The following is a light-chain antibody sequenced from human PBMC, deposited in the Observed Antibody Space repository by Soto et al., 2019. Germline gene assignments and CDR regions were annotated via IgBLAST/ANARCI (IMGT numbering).Light chain of an antibody. CDR1: QSVSSDY. Sequence: EIVLTQSPGTLSLSPGERATLSCRASQSVSSDYLAWYQQKPGQTPKVLIYRASSRATGIPDRFSGSGSGTDFTLTISRLEPEDFAVYYCQQYGSSPLTFGGGTEVEI. CDR3: QQYGSSPLT. J-gene: IGKJ4*01. CDR2: RAS. V-gene: IGKV3-20*01.